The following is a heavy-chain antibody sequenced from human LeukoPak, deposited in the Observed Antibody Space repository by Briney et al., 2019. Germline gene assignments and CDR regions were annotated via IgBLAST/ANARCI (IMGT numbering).Heavy chain of an antibody. D-gene: IGHD6-6*01. V-gene: IGHV1-69*06. Sequence: ASVKVSCKASGGTFSSYAISWVRQAPGQGLEWMGGIIPIFGTANYAQKFQGRVTITADKSTSTAYMELSSLRSEDTAVYYCARPIAARPGDDAFDIWSQGTMVTVSS. CDR2: IIPIFGTA. CDR3: ARPIAARPGDDAFDI. J-gene: IGHJ3*02. CDR1: GGTFSSYA.